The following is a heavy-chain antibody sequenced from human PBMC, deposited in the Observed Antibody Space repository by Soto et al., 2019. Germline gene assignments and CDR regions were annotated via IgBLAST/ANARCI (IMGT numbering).Heavy chain of an antibody. CDR2: IGLSGDTI. CDR1: GFSFTNYE. CDR3: ARGYYDFWSGYYISPYGMDV. J-gene: IGHJ6*02. Sequence: GGSLRLSCAVSGFSFTNYEMNWVRQAPGKGLEWIAYIGLSGDTIYYADSVKGRFTISRDHAKNSLYLQMNGLRAEDTAVYYCARGYYDFWSGYYISPYGMDVWGQGTTVTVSS. V-gene: IGHV3-48*03. D-gene: IGHD3-3*01.